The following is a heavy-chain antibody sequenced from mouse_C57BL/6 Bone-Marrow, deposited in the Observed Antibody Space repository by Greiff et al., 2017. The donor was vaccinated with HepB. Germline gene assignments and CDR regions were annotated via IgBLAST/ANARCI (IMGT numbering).Heavy chain of an antibody. J-gene: IGHJ4*01. D-gene: IGHD1-1*01. CDR2: IYPGSGST. Sequence: QVHVKQPGAELVKPGASVKMSCKASGYTFTSYWITWVKQRPGQGLEWIGDIYPGSGSTNYNEKFKSKATLTVYTSSSTAYMQLSSLTSEGSAVYYCARGRITTVYYAMDYWGQGTSVTVSS. CDR1: GYTFTSYW. V-gene: IGHV1-55*01. CDR3: ARGRITTVYYAMDY.